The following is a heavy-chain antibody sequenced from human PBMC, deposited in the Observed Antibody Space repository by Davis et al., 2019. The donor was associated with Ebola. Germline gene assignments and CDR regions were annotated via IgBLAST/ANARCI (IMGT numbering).Heavy chain of an antibody. CDR2: INPNSGGT. J-gene: IGHJ6*02. Sequence: ASVKVSCKASGYTFTGYYMHWVRQAPGQGLEWMGWINPNSGGTNYAQKFQGWVTMTRDTSISTAYMELSRLRSNDTAVYYCARERNDTYGMDVWGQGTTVTVSS. V-gene: IGHV1-2*04. D-gene: IGHD3-22*01. CDR1: GYTFTGYY. CDR3: ARERNDTYGMDV.